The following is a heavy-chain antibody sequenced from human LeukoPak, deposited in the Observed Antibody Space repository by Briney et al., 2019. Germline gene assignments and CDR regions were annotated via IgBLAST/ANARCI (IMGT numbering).Heavy chain of an antibody. J-gene: IGHJ1*01. V-gene: IGHV3-23*01. D-gene: IGHD3-22*01. Sequence: PGGSLRLSCAASGFTFSSFAVSWVRQAPGKGLEWVSGISASGGSTYYADSVKGRFTISRDNSKNTLYLQMNSLRAEDTAVYYCAKGLHYYDSSGYYRAEYFQHWGQGTLVTVSS. CDR2: ISASGGST. CDR3: AKGLHYYDSSGYYRAEYFQH. CDR1: GFTFSSFA.